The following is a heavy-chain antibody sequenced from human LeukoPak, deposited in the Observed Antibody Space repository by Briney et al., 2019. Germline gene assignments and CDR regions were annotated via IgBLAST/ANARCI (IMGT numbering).Heavy chain of an antibody. CDR2: IYYSGST. V-gene: IGHV4-31*03. Sequence: SQTLSLTCTVSGGSISSGGYYWSWIRQHLGKGLEWIGYIYYSGSTYYNPSLKSRVTISVDTSKNQFSLKLSSVTAADTAVYYCARVTMVRGDNAFDIWGQGTMVTVSS. CDR1: GGSISSGGYY. J-gene: IGHJ3*02. CDR3: ARVTMVRGDNAFDI. D-gene: IGHD3-10*01.